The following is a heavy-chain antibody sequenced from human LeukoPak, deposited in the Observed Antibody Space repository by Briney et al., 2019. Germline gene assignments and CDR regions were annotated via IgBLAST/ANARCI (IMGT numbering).Heavy chain of an antibody. D-gene: IGHD3-10*01. CDR1: GGSISSYY. Sequence: SSETLSFTCTVSGGSISSYYWSWIRQPPGKGLEWIGYIYYSGSTNYNPSLKSRVTISVDTSKNQFSLKLSSVTAADTAVYYCARFYGSGTKSYYGMDVWGQGTTVTVSS. CDR3: ARFYGSGTKSYYGMDV. CDR2: IYYSGST. J-gene: IGHJ6*02. V-gene: IGHV4-59*01.